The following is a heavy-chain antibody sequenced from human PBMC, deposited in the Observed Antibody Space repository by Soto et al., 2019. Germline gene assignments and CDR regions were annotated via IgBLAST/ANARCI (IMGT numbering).Heavy chain of an antibody. V-gene: IGHV3-21*01. CDR1: GLTFSSYR. Sequence: GGTLRLSCAASGLTFSSYRMNWVRQPPGKGLKWVSSISSSSSYIYYADSVKGRVTISRDNANNALYLQINSLRAEDRAVYYCARGRGYGPHEYFQHGGQGTLVNVSS. CDR3: ARGRGYGPHEYFQH. CDR2: ISSSSSYI. D-gene: IGHD5-18*01. J-gene: IGHJ1*01.